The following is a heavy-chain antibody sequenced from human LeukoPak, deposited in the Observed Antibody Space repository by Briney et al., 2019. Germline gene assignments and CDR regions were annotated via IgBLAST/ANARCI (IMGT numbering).Heavy chain of an antibody. J-gene: IGHJ4*02. CDR2: IYYSGST. D-gene: IGHD4-17*01. CDR1: GGSIRSYY. V-gene: IGHV4-59*13. Sequence: SETLSLTCTVSGGSIRSYYWTWIRQPPGKGLEWIGYIYYSGSTNYNPSLKSRVTISVDTSKNQFSLNLISVTAADTALYYCARGYGDPSPFDYWGQGPLVTVSS. CDR3: ARGYGDPSPFDY.